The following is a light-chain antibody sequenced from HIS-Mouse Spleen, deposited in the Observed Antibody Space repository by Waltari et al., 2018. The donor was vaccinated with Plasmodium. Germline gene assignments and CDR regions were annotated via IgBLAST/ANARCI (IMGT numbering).Light chain of an antibody. V-gene: IGLV2-23*01. CDR3: CSCAGSSTLV. Sequence: QSALTQPASVSGSPGQSITISCTGTSSDVGSYNLVSWYQQHPGKAPKLMIYEGSKRPSGVSYRCSGSKSGNTGSLTSSGLQAENEVDYYCCSCAGSSTLVFGGGTKLTVL. CDR1: SSDVGSYNL. CDR2: EGS. J-gene: IGLJ2*01.